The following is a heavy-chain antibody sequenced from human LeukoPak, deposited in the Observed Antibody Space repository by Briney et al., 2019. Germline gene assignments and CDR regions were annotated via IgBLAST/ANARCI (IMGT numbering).Heavy chain of an antibody. CDR2: IYHSGST. CDR3: ARLEVGVPAATRRFFDY. V-gene: IGHV4-4*02. D-gene: IGHD2-2*01. CDR1: GDSISSSSW. J-gene: IGHJ4*02. Sequence: SETLSLTCSVSGDSISSSSWWSWVRQPPGKGLEWIGKIYHSGSTNYNPSLKSRVTISVDKSKNQFSLKLNSVNAAKTAVYFCARLEVGVPAATRRFFDYWGQGTLVTVSS.